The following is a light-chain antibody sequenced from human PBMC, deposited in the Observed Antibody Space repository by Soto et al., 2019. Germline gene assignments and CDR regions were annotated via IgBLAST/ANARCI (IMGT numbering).Light chain of an antibody. CDR3: TSYTVSSSTYV. Sequence: QSVLTQPASVSGSPGQSITISCTGTSSDVGGYNYVSWYQQHPGKAPKLIIFEVSYRPSGASNRFSGSKSGNTASLTISGLQAEDEADYYCTSYTVSSSTYVFGTGTKLTVL. CDR2: EVS. V-gene: IGLV2-14*01. J-gene: IGLJ1*01. CDR1: SSDVGGYNY.